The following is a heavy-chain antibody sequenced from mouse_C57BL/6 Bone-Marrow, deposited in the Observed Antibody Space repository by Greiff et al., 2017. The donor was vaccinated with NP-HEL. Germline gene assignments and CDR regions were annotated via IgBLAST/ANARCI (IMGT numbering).Heavy chain of an antibody. CDR2: ISSGGSYT. Sequence: EVQVVESGGDLVKPGGSLKLSCAASGFTFSSYGMSWVRQTPDKRLAWVATISSGGSYTYYPDSVKGRFTISRDNAKNTLYLQMSSLKSEDTAMYYCARPSDSSGYWFAYWGQGTLVTVSA. J-gene: IGHJ3*01. CDR3: ARPSDSSGYWFAY. D-gene: IGHD3-2*02. V-gene: IGHV5-6*01. CDR1: GFTFSSYG.